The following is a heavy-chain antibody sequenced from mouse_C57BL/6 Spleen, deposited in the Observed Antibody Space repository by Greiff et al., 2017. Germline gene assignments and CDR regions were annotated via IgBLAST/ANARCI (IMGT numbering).Heavy chain of an antibody. CDR1: GYTFTSYG. J-gene: IGHJ4*01. D-gene: IGHD2-14*01. Sequence: EVELQQPGAELVRPGSSVKMSCKTSGYTFTSYGINWVKPRPGQGLEWIGYIYIGNGYTQYNEKFKGKATLTSDTSSSTAYMQLSSRTSEDSAIYVCAREEGVRRRVYAMDYWGQGTSVTVSS. CDR2: IYIGNGYT. CDR3: AREEGVRRRVYAMDY. V-gene: IGHV1-58*01.